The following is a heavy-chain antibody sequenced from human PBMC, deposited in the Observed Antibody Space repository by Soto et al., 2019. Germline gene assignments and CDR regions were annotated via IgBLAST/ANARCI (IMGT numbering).Heavy chain of an antibody. D-gene: IGHD6-19*01. CDR2: ISDDGSQK. Sequence: PGGSLRLSCAASGFTFRTYGKHWVRQAPGKGLEWVAFISDDGSQKYYGDSVKGRFTISRDNSKNTLSLRMISLRTEDTSVYYCAKEAPGGWHFFDTWGQGTLVTVSS. CDR1: GFTFRTYG. CDR3: AKEAPGGWHFFDT. V-gene: IGHV3-30*18. J-gene: IGHJ4*02.